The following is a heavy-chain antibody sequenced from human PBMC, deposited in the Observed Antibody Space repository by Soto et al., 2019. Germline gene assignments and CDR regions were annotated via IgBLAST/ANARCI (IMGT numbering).Heavy chain of an antibody. J-gene: IGHJ6*03. Sequence: ASVKVSCKASGYTFTSYDINWVRQATGQGLEWMGWMNPNSGNTGYAQKFQGRVTMTRNTSISTAYMELSSLRSEDTAVYYCARGQDGDYAKDHNYSYYMDVWGKGPRVTFS. D-gene: IGHD4-17*01. V-gene: IGHV1-8*01. CDR3: ARGQDGDYAKDHNYSYYMDV. CDR1: GYTFTSYD. CDR2: MNPNSGNT.